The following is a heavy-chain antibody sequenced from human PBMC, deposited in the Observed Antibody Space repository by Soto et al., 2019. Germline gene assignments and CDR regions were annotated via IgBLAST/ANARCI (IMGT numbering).Heavy chain of an antibody. V-gene: IGHV3-23*01. Sequence: WSLRLSCAASGFTFSSYAMSWVRQAPGKGLEWVSAISGSGGSTYYADSVKGRFTISRDNSKNTLYLQMNSLRAEDTAVYYCAKDRLSSGWTNWFDPWGQGTLVTVSS. J-gene: IGHJ5*02. CDR3: AKDRLSSGWTNWFDP. CDR2: ISGSGGST. CDR1: GFTFSSYA. D-gene: IGHD6-19*01.